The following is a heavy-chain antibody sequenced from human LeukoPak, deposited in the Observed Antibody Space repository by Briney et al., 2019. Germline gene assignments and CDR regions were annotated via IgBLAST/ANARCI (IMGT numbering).Heavy chain of an antibody. CDR1: GGSISSYY. CDR3: ARDRGYSYGPYYYYYYGMDV. D-gene: IGHD5-18*01. Sequence: PSETLSLTCTVSGGSISSYYWSWIRQPPGKGLEWIGYIYYRGSTNYNPSLKSRVTISVDTSKNQFSLKLSSVTAADTAVYYCARDRGYSYGPYYYYYYGMDVWGQGTTVTVSS. V-gene: IGHV4-59*01. J-gene: IGHJ6*02. CDR2: IYYRGST.